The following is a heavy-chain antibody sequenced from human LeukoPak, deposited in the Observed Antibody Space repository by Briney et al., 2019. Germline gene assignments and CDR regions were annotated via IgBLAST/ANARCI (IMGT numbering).Heavy chain of an antibody. J-gene: IGHJ6*03. V-gene: IGHV4-39*07. Sequence: SETLSLTCTVSGGSISSGSYYWGWIRQPPGKGLEWIGSIYYSGSTYYNPSLKSRVTISVDTSKNQFSLKLSSVTAADTAVYYCARTIMDVVPAATYYYYYYMDVWGKGTTVTVSS. CDR3: ARTIMDVVPAATYYYYYYMDV. CDR2: IYYSGST. D-gene: IGHD2-2*01. CDR1: GGSISSGSYY.